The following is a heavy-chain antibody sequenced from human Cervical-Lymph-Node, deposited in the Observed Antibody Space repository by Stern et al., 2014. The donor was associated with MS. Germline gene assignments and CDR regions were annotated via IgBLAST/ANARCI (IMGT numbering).Heavy chain of an antibody. CDR1: GFSLSDSGMC. V-gene: IGHV2-70*01. CDR2: IAWDDDK. Sequence: ESGPALVKPTQTLTLTCTFSGFSLSDSGMCVSWIRQPPGKALEWLAFIAWDDDKYYSTSLKTRLTISKDTSKNQVFLRMTNMDPVDTATYYCARTRTSRGWFDFWGQGTLVTVSS. CDR3: ARTRTSRGWFDF. D-gene: IGHD3-10*01. J-gene: IGHJ5*01.